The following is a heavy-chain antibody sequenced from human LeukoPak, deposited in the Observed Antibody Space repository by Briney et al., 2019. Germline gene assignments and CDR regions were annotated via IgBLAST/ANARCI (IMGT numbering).Heavy chain of an antibody. J-gene: IGHJ4*02. Sequence: TSETLSLTCTVSGGSFSHYYWNWIRQPAGKGLEWVGRMFVSGNTIYNPSLQSRVTISVDTSKNQFSLKLSSVTAADTAVYYCARLSIIYDSSGYLSQGFDYWGQGTLVTVSS. CDR2: MFVSGNT. CDR1: GGSFSHYY. D-gene: IGHD3-22*01. CDR3: ARLSIIYDSSGYLSQGFDY. V-gene: IGHV4-4*07.